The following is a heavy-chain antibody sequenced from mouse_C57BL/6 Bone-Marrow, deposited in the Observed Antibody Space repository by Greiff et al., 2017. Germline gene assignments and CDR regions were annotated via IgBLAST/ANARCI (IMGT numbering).Heavy chain of an antibody. CDR2: ISNLAYSI. Sequence: EVMLVESGGGLVQPGGSLKLSCAASGFTFSDYGMAWVRQAPRKGPEWVAFISNLAYSIYYADTVTGRVTISRENSKNTLYLEMSSLRSEDTAMYYCARWVLRAMDYWGQGTSVTVSS. V-gene: IGHV5-15*01. CDR1: GFTFSDYG. D-gene: IGHD2-14*01. CDR3: ARWVLRAMDY. J-gene: IGHJ4*01.